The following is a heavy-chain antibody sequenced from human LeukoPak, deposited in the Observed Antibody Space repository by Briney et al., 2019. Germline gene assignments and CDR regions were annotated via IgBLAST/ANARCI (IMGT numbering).Heavy chain of an antibody. J-gene: IGHJ4*02. Sequence: ASVKVSCKASGYAFSSYGLSWVRQAPGQGLEWLGWISGYNGNTDYAQKLQGRVTMTTDTSTSTAYMELWGLRSDDTAVYYCARGGKATVVTMWGQGILVTVSS. V-gene: IGHV1-18*01. CDR3: ARGGKATVVTM. D-gene: IGHD4-23*01. CDR1: GYAFSSYG. CDR2: ISGYNGNT.